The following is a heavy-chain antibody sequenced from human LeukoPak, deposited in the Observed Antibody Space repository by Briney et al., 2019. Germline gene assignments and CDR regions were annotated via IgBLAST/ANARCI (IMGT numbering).Heavy chain of an antibody. Sequence: SETLSLTCTVSGYSISSGYYWGWIRQPPGKGREWIGNIYHSGSTYYNPSLKRRGTISVDTSTNHFSLKLSSVTAADTAVYSCARVGYGPGRDVWGKGTTVTVSS. CDR2: IYHSGST. D-gene: IGHD2-15*01. V-gene: IGHV4-38-2*02. J-gene: IGHJ6*04. CDR3: ARVGYGPGRDV. CDR1: GYSISSGYY.